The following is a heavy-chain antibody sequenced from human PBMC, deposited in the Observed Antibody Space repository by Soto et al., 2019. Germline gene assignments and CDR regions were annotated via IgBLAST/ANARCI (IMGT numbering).Heavy chain of an antibody. CDR2: ISGNGDSA. CDR1: GFTFRDYA. CDR3: AKGLKSAGP. V-gene: IGHV3-23*01. J-gene: IGHJ5*02. Sequence: AGGFLRLCWAASGFTFRDYAMNWVSQAPGKGLEWVSDISGNGDSARYADSVKGRFTISRDNSRDTLYLQMNSLRAEDTAVYYCAKGLKSAGPWGQGTLVTVSS.